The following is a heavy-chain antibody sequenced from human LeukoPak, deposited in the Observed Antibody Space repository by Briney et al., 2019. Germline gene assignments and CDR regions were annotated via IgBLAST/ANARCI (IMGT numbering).Heavy chain of an antibody. Sequence: ASVKVSCKVFAYTLSELAMHWVRQAPGKGLEWMGGFDPEDGEIIFAQRFQGRVTMTEDTSTDTAYLELSSLRYEDTAVYFCATDGVKWLRDGMAVWGQGTTVTVSS. D-gene: IGHD5-12*01. J-gene: IGHJ6*02. CDR1: AYTLSELA. V-gene: IGHV1-24*01. CDR3: ATDGVKWLRDGMAV. CDR2: FDPEDGEI.